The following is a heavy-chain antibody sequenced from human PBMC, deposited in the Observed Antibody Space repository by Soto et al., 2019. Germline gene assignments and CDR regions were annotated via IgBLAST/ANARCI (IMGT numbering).Heavy chain of an antibody. D-gene: IGHD6-25*01. CDR3: VREMWTGSGPQNFFDF. J-gene: IGHJ4*02. CDR2: ISPNSGAT. V-gene: IGHV1-18*01. Sequence: QVQLVQSEGELRQPGASVTVSCRASGSTFTSYGIIWVRQAPGQGLGWGGYISPNSGATTYAQNLQGRLTLTTDPSTSTAYMELRSLSSDDTAIYYCVREMWTGSGPQNFFDFWGLGALVTVSS. CDR1: GSTFTSYG.